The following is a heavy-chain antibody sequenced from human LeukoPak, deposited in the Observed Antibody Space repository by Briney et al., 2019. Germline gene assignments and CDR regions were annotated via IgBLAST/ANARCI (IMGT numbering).Heavy chain of an antibody. J-gene: IGHJ3*02. CDR3: ARHHGSSSSWYIGAFDI. CDR1: GGSISSYY. CDR2: IYYSGSS. Sequence: SETLSLTRTVSGGSISSYYWSWIRQPPGKGLEWIGYIYYSGSSNYNPSLKSRVTISVDTSKNQFSLKLSSVTAADTAVYYCARHHGSSSSWYIGAFDIWGQGTMVTVSS. V-gene: IGHV4-59*08. D-gene: IGHD6-13*01.